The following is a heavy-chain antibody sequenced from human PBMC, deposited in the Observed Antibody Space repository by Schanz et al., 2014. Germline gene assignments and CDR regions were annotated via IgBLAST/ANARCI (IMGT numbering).Heavy chain of an antibody. J-gene: IGHJ6*04. D-gene: IGHD3-3*01. V-gene: IGHV1-3*04. CDR2: IHTGSGNT. CDR1: GYTFAGHA. CDR3: ASGEARVASSGVVIIPMNV. Sequence: QVQLVQSGAEVKKPGASVKVSCQASGYTFAGHAVHWVRQAPGQGPEWVGWIHTGSGNTKYSQKFEGRVTITRDTTASIVYMELSSLRSEDTAVFFWASGEARVASSGVVIIPMNVWGKGTTVIVSS.